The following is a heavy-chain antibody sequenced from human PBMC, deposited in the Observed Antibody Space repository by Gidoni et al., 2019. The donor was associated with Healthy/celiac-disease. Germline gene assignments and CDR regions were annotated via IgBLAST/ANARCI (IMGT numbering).Heavy chain of an antibody. V-gene: IGHV3-9*01. J-gene: IGHJ3*02. CDR2: ISWNIGSI. CDR1: GFTFDDTA. Sequence: EVQLVESGGGLVQPGRSLRLSCAASGFTFDDTAMHWVRQAPGKGLEWVSGISWNIGSIGYADSVKGRFTISRDNAKNSLYLQMNSLRAEDTALYYCAKDRGCSSTSCSLGAFDIWGQGTMVTVSS. D-gene: IGHD2-2*01. CDR3: AKDRGCSSTSCSLGAFDI.